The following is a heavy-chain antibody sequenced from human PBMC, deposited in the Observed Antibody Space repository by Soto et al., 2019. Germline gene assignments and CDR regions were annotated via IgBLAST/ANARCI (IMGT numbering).Heavy chain of an antibody. D-gene: IGHD3-3*01. Sequence: SETLSLTCTVSGGAISSSSYYWGWIRQPPGKGLEWIGSMYYSGSTCYNPSLKSRVTISVDTSKNQFSLKLSSVTAADTAVYYCANRRYDFSVVGDYYYGMDVWGQGTTVTVSS. J-gene: IGHJ6*02. CDR3: ANRRYDFSVVGDYYYGMDV. V-gene: IGHV4-39*01. CDR2: MYYSGST. CDR1: GGAISSSSYY.